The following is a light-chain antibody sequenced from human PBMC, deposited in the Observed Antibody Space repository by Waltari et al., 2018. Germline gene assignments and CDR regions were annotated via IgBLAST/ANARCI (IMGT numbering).Light chain of an antibody. CDR3: ALYMGGGIWV. CDR1: SGSISAHSF. CDR2: KAN. Sequence: QTVVTQEPSLSVSPGGTVTLTCALSSGSISAHSFATWYQQTPGQAPRTLVYKANTRSSGVPDRFSGSILENKAALTITGAQADDECDYYCALYMGGGIWVFGGGTKLTVL. J-gene: IGLJ3*02. V-gene: IGLV8-61*01.